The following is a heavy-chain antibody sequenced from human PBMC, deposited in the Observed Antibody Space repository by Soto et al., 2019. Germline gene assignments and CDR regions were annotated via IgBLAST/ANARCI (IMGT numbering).Heavy chain of an antibody. J-gene: IGHJ6*02. V-gene: IGHV3-21*01. D-gene: IGHD6-13*01. CDR1: GFTFSSYS. CDR2: ISSSSSYI. Sequence: GGSLRLSCAASGFTFSSYSINWVRQAPGKGLEWVSSISSSSSYIYYADSVKGRFTISRDNAKSSLYLQMNSLRAEDTAVYYCARDLHSSSWLYYYYGMDVWGQGTTVTAP. CDR3: ARDLHSSSWLYYYYGMDV.